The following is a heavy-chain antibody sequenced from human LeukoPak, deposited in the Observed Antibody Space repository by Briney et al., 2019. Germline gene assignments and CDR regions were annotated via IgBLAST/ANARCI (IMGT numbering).Heavy chain of an antibody. D-gene: IGHD3-22*01. J-gene: IGHJ4*02. V-gene: IGHV4-31*01. CDR1: GGSIRSGDYY. Sequence: TPSETLSLTCTVSGGSIRSGDYYWSWIRQRPGKGLVWIGYINHSGSTYYNPSLKSPAIISIDTSENQFSVKLTSVTAADTAIYYCARAYDSSGYYYYYYFDYWGKGTLVTVSS. CDR2: INHSGST. CDR3: ARAYDSSGYYYYYYFDY.